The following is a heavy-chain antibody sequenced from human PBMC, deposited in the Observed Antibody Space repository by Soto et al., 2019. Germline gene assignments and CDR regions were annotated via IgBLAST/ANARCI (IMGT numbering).Heavy chain of an antibody. CDR1: AVAITSSIYY. V-gene: IGHV4-39*01. CDR3: ASLTIAVAGTIFIEAFDI. J-gene: IGHJ3*02. Sequence: PSETRSLTCTASAVAITSSIYYWGWIRQPPGKGLEWIGSIYYSGSTYYNPSPKSRVTISVDTSKNQFSLKVSSVTAAVPAVYYCASLTIAVAGTIFIEAFDIWGQGTMVTVSS. D-gene: IGHD6-19*01. CDR2: IYYSGST.